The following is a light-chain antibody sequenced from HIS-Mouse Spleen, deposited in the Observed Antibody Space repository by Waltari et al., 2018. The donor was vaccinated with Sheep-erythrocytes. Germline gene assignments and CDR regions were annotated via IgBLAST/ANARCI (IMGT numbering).Light chain of an antibody. V-gene: IGLV3-10*01. CDR1: ALPKKY. CDR3: YSTDSSGNGV. J-gene: IGLJ2*01. Sequence: SYELTQPPSVSVSPGQTARITCPGDALPKKYHYWYQQKSGQAPVLGIYEDSKRPSGIPERFSGSSSGTMATLTISGAQVEDEADYYCYSTDSSGNGVFGGGTKLTVL. CDR2: EDS.